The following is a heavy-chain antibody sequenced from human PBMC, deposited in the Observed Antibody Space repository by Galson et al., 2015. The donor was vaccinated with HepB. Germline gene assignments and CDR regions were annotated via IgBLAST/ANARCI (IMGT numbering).Heavy chain of an antibody. V-gene: IGHV1-18*01. CDR2: ISASNGIT. CDR1: GYTLSTYG. D-gene: IGHD3-9*01. CDR3: ARDRPNFDWSIELDY. J-gene: IGHJ4*02. Sequence: SVKVSCKATGYTLSTYGITWVRQAPGQGLEWMGWISASNGITKYAQKFKGRVTMTTETSTNTAYMELRSLRSDDTAVYYCARDRPNFDWSIELDYWGQGTLVTVSS.